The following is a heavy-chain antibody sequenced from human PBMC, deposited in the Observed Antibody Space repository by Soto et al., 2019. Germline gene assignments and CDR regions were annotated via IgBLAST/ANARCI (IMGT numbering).Heavy chain of an antibody. D-gene: IGHD3-9*01. CDR2: INPSGGST. Sequence: ASVKVSCKASGYTFTSYYMHWVRQAPGQGLEWMGIINPSGGSTSYAQKFQGRVTMTRDTSTSTVYMELSSLRSEDTAVYYCARDASPRDILTGSPRDYWGQGTLVTVSS. CDR1: GYTFTSYY. V-gene: IGHV1-46*03. CDR3: ARDASPRDILTGSPRDY. J-gene: IGHJ4*02.